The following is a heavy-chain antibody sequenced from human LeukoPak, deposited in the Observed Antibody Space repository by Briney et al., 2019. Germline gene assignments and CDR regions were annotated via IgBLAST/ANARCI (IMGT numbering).Heavy chain of an antibody. V-gene: IGHV3-7*01. CDR1: GFTVSSNY. Sequence: GGSLRLSCAASGFTVSSNYMSWVRQAPGKGLEWVANIKQDGSEKYYVDSVKGRFTISRDNAKNSLYLQMNSLRAEDTAVYYCARVDGIYYYYYMDVWGKGTTVTVSS. D-gene: IGHD1-1*01. CDR3: ARVDGIYYYYYMDV. J-gene: IGHJ6*03. CDR2: IKQDGSEK.